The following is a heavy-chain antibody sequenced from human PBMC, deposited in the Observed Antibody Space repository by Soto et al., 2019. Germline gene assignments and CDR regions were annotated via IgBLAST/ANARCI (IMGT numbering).Heavy chain of an antibody. J-gene: IGHJ4*02. D-gene: IGHD6-13*01. Sequence: GGSLRLSCAASGFTLSDHYMDWVRQAPGKGLEWVGRSRNKANSYTTEYAASVKGRFTISRDDSKNSLYLQVNSLKTEDTAVYYCTRGRIATPGTDFGYWGQGTLVTVSS. CDR1: GFTLSDHY. CDR3: TRGRIATPGTDFGY. CDR2: SRNKANSYTT. V-gene: IGHV3-72*01.